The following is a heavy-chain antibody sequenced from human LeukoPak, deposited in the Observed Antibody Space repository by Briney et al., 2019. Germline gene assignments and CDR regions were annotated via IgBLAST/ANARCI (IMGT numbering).Heavy chain of an antibody. CDR3: AREHPYPFGGGPEFYYYGMDV. J-gene: IGHJ6*02. CDR2: ISTYNGHT. Sequence: ASVKVSCKASGYTFTNYDINWVRQAPGQGLEWMGWISTYNGHTNYAQKLQVRVTMTTDTSTSTAYMELRSLRSDDTAVYYCAREHPYPFGGGPEFYYYGMDVWGQGTTVSVSS. CDR1: GYTFTNYD. V-gene: IGHV1-18*01. D-gene: IGHD3-10*01.